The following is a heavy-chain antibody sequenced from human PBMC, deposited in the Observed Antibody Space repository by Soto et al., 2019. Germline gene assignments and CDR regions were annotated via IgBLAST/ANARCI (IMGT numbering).Heavy chain of an antibody. D-gene: IGHD4-17*01. CDR3: AKDPNGDYVGAFDS. CDR2: ITGNGAGR. J-gene: IGHJ4*02. V-gene: IGHV3-23*01. CDR1: GFTFSNYA. Sequence: GSRRLSCAASGFTFSNYAMTWVRQAPGKGLEYVSSITGNGAGRVYADSVKGRFTISRDNSKNTLYLQLNSLRAEDTAIYFCAKDPNGDYVGAFDSWGQGSLVTVSS.